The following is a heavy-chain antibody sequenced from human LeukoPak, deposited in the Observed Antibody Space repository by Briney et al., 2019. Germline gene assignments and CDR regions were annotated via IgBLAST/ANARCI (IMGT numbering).Heavy chain of an antibody. CDR1: GGSFSGYY. V-gene: IGHV4-34*01. D-gene: IGHD3-10*01. J-gene: IGHJ6*02. CDR2: INHSGST. CDR3: ARGSGGSGSYYYYYYYGMDV. Sequence: SETLSLTCAVYGGSFSGYYWSWIRQPPGKGLEWIGEINHSGSTNYNPSLKSRVTISVDTSKNQFSLKLSSVTAVDTAVYYCARGSGGSGSYYYYYYYGMDVWGQGTTVTVSS.